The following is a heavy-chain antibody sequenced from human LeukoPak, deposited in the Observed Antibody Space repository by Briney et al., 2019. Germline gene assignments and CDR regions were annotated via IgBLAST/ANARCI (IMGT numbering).Heavy chain of an antibody. Sequence: PSGTLSLTCAVSGGSISSSNWWSWVRQPPGKGLEWIGEIYHSGSTNYNPSLKSRLTISVDTSKNQFSLKLSSVTAADTAVYYCVRGDGWFGELLNFDNWGQGTLVTVSS. CDR2: IYHSGST. V-gene: IGHV4-4*02. CDR3: VRGDGWFGELLNFDN. J-gene: IGHJ4*02. CDR1: GGSISSSNW. D-gene: IGHD3-10*01.